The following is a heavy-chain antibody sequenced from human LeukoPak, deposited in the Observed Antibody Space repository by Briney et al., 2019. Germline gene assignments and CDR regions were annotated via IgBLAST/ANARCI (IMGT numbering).Heavy chain of an antibody. J-gene: IGHJ4*02. Sequence: PGGSLRLSCAASGFTFSSYAMHWVRQAPGKGLEWVAVISYGGSNKYYADSVKGRFTISRDNSKNTLYLQMNSLRAEDTAVYYCASASVYSSSWYPDYWGQGILVTVSS. V-gene: IGHV3-30*01. D-gene: IGHD6-13*01. CDR1: GFTFSSYA. CDR2: ISYGGSNK. CDR3: ASASVYSSSWYPDY.